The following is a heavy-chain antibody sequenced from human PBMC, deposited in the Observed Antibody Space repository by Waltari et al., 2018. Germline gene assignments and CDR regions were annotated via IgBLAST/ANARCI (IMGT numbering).Heavy chain of an antibody. V-gene: IGHV4-38-2*01. Sequence: QVQLQESGPGLVKPSETLSLTCAVSGYSISSGYYWGWIRQPPGKGLEWIGSIYHSGSTYYNPSLKSRVTISVDTSKNQFSLKLSSVTAADTAVYYCARGGELELLSWFDPWGQGTLVTVSS. D-gene: IGHD1-7*01. CDR1: GYSISSGYY. CDR3: ARGGELELLSWFDP. CDR2: IYHSGST. J-gene: IGHJ5*02.